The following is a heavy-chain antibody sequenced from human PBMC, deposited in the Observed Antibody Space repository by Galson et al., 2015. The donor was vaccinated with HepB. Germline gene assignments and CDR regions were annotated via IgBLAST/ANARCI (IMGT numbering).Heavy chain of an antibody. Sequence: SLRLSCAASGFTFDDYTMHWVRQAPGKGLGWVSLISWDGGSTYYADSVKGRFTISRDNSKNSLYLQMNSLRTEDTALYYCAKKDTAMVTAGSGFDYWGQGTLVTVSS. CDR3: AKKDTAMVTAGSGFDY. V-gene: IGHV3-43*01. D-gene: IGHD5-18*01. CDR2: ISWDGGST. CDR1: GFTFDDYT. J-gene: IGHJ4*02.